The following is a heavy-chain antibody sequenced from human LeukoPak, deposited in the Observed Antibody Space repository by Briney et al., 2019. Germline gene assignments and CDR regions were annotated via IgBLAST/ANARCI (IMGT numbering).Heavy chain of an antibody. J-gene: IGHJ3*02. Sequence: GASVTVSCKASGYTFTNYDINWVRQAPGQGLEWMGWMNPNSGNTGYAQKFQGRVTMTRNTSITTAYMELSSLRSEDTAVYHCARGLVVLGATSWAFDIWGHGAMVTVSS. V-gene: IGHV1-8*01. CDR1: GYTFTNYD. D-gene: IGHD2-15*01. CDR3: ARGLVVLGATSWAFDI. CDR2: MNPNSGNT.